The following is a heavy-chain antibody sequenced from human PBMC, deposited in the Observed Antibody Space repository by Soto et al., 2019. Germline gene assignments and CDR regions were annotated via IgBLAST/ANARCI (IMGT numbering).Heavy chain of an antibody. D-gene: IGHD5-12*01. V-gene: IGHV3-33*01. CDR3: PRVKQGRGGYDSPFDY. CDR2: IRYDGSNK. J-gene: IGHJ4*02. CDR1: GFIFSSYG. Sequence: QVQLVESGGGVVQPGRSLRLSCAPSGFIFSSYGMHWVRQAPGKGLEWVAVIRYDGSNKYYADSVRGRFTISRDNSKNRLYLQMNSLRAEDTALYYCPRVKQGRGGYDSPFDYWGQGTLVTVSS.